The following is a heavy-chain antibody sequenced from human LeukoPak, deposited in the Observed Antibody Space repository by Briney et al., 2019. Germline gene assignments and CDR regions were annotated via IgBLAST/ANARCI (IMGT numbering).Heavy chain of an antibody. D-gene: IGHD6-6*01. CDR3: ARDRDRYSSSSYWYFDL. V-gene: IGHV1-69*13. Sequence: SVKVSCKASGGTFSSYAISWVRQAPGQGLEWMGGIIPIFGTANYAQKFQGRVTITADESTSTAYMELSSLRSEDTAVYYCARDRDRYSSSSYWYFDLWGRGTLVTVSS. CDR2: IIPIFGTA. J-gene: IGHJ2*01. CDR1: GGTFSSYA.